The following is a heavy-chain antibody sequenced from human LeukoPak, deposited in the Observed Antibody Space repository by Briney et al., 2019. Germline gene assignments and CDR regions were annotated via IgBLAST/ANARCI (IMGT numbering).Heavy chain of an antibody. CDR3: ARALRIAAAGVVFWFDP. V-gene: IGHV1-2*02. Sequence: GASVKVSCKASGYTFTGYYMHWVRQAPGQGLEWMGWINPNSGGTNYAQKFQGRVTMTRDTTISTAYMELSRLRSDDTAVYYCARALRIAAAGVVFWFDPWGQGTLVTVSS. CDR2: INPNSGGT. J-gene: IGHJ5*02. D-gene: IGHD6-13*01. CDR1: GYTFTGYY.